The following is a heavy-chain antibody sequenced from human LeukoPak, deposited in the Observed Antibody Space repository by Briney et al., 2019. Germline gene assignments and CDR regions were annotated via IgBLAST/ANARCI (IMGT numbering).Heavy chain of an antibody. Sequence: PSETLSLTCAVYGGSFSGYYWNWIRQPPGKGLEWIGEINHGGDTNYNPSLKSRVTISVDTSKNQFSLKLSSVTAAETAVYYCARSLGADWFDPWGQGTLVTVSS. V-gene: IGHV4-34*01. CDR2: INHGGDT. CDR3: ARSLGADWFDP. J-gene: IGHJ5*02. CDR1: GGSFSGYY. D-gene: IGHD3-10*01.